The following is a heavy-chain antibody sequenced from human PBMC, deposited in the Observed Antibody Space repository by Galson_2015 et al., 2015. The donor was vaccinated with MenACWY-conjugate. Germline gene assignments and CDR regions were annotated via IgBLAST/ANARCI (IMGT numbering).Heavy chain of an antibody. CDR1: GGSIYSSDYW. CDR3: ARIPTWGLSYGYSDY. J-gene: IGHJ4*02. Sequence: LSLTCSVSGGSIYSSDYWWAWIRQPPGKGLEWIASIHHSETTHYNPSLKSRVSISVDKSNNQFSLRLISVTAADTAVYYCARIPTWGLSYGYSDYWGQGILVAVSS. D-gene: IGHD3-16*01. V-gene: IGHV4-39*01. CDR2: IHHSETT.